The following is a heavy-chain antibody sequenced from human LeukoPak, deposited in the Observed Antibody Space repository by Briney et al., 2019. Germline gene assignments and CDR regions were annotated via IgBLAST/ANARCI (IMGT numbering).Heavy chain of an antibody. J-gene: IGHJ4*02. Sequence: GGSLRLSCAASGFTFSSNYMSWVRQAPGKGLEWVSVIYSGGSTYYADSVKGRFTISRDNSKNTLYLQMNSLRAEDTAVYYCARGLNCGGDCYFYDYWGQGTLVTVSS. V-gene: IGHV3-53*01. CDR2: IYSGGST. CDR3: ARGLNCGGDCYFYDY. CDR1: GFTFSSNY. D-gene: IGHD2-21*02.